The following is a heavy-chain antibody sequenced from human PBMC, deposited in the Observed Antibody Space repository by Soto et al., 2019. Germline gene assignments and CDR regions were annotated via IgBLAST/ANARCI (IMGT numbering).Heavy chain of an antibody. CDR2: MNPNSGNT. Sequence: ASVKVFCKASGYNFNTFDIYWARQATGHGLEWMGWMNPNSGNTGYAQELRGRVTMTRNTSNTTAYMELTSLTSDDTGVYYCAGGNFRYWGQGTLVTVSS. CDR1: GYNFNTFD. CDR3: AGGNFRY. J-gene: IGHJ4*02. V-gene: IGHV1-8*02.